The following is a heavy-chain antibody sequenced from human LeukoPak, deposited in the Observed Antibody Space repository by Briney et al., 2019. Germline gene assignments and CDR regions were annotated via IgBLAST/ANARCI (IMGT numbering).Heavy chain of an antibody. V-gene: IGHV3-23*01. CDR1: GFTFSSHA. D-gene: IGHD2-21*02. CDR2: LIGSGGST. Sequence: PGGSLRLSCAASGFTFSSHAMSWFRQAQGKGLEWFSVLIGSGGSTYYADSVKGRFIISRDNSNNTLYLQMNSLRAEDTAVYYCAKDRFGLVMTGYWYFDLWGRGTQVTVSS. J-gene: IGHJ2*01. CDR3: AKDRFGLVMTGYWYFDL.